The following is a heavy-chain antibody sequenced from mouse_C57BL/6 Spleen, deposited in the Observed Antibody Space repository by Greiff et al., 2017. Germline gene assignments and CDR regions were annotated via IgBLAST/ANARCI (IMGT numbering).Heavy chain of an antibody. CDR3: AHIYYGNY. D-gene: IGHD2-1*01. CDR1: GYTFTSYW. J-gene: IGHJ2*01. Sequence: QVQLQQSGAELAKPGASVKLSCKASGYTFTSYWMHWVKQRPGQGLDWIGYINPSSGYTKYNQKFKDKATLTADKSSSTAYMQLSSLTDEDSAVYYCAHIYYGNYWGQGTTLTVAS. V-gene: IGHV1-7*01. CDR2: INPSSGYT.